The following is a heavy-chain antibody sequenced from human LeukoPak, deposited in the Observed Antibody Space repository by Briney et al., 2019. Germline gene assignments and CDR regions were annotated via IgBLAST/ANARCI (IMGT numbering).Heavy chain of an antibody. CDR1: GYFISSGYY. Sequence: SETLSPTCAVSGYFISSGYYWGWIRQPPGKGLGWIGSIFHSGNTYYNPSLKSRVIISVDTSKNQFSLRLSTVTAADTAVYYCARVSEQQPVRWFDPWGQGTLVTVSS. J-gene: IGHJ5*02. CDR2: IFHSGNT. D-gene: IGHD6-13*01. V-gene: IGHV4-38-2*01. CDR3: ARVSEQQPVRWFDP.